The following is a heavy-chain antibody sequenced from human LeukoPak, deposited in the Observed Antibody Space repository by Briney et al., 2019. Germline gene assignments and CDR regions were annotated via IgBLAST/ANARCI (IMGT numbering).Heavy chain of an antibody. CDR3: ARQRVDTIFGVVPTHYYGMDV. V-gene: IGHV4-34*01. J-gene: IGHJ6*02. D-gene: IGHD3-3*01. CDR1: GGSFSGYY. Sequence: SETLSLTCAVYGGSFSGYYWSWIRQPPGKGLEWIGEINHSGSTNYNPSLKSRVTISVDTSKNQFSLKLSSVTAADTAVYYCARQRVDTIFGVVPTHYYGMDVWGQGTTVTVSS. CDR2: INHSGST.